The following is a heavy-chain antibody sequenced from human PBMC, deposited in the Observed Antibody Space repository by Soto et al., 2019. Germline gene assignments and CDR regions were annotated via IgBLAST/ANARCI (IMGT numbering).Heavy chain of an antibody. CDR2: ISSSSSYI. D-gene: IGHD3-9*01. J-gene: IGHJ6*02. V-gene: IGHV3-21*01. Sequence: GGSLRLSCAASGFTFSSYSMNWVRQAPGKGLEWVSSISSSSSYIYYADSVKGRFTISRDNAKNSLYLQMNSLRAEDTAVYYCARVPRYDILTGYYYYYGMDVWGQGTTVTVSS. CDR3: ARVPRYDILTGYYYYYGMDV. CDR1: GFTFSSYS.